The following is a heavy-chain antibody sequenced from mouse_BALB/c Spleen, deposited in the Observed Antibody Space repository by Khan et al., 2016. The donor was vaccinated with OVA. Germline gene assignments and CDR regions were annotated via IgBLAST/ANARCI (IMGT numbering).Heavy chain of an antibody. V-gene: IGHV1-7*01. CDR3: TRRGLDGIFTY. J-gene: IGHJ3*01. CDR1: GYTFTTYW. Sequence: VQLQESGAELAKPGASVEMSCKASGYTFTTYWMHWVKQRPGQGLEWIGYIDPSTGYTEYNQKFKDKATLTVDKSSSTTYMQLSSLTSEDSAVYYCTRRGLDGIFTYWGQGTLVTVSA. D-gene: IGHD2-1*01. CDR2: IDPSTGYT.